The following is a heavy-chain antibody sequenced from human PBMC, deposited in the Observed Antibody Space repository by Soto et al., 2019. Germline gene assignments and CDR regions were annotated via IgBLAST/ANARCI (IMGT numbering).Heavy chain of an antibody. D-gene: IGHD1-20*01. V-gene: IGHV3-13*01. J-gene: IGHJ5*02. CDR2: IGTIRDT. CDR1: GFTFSTYD. CDR3: ARGRSNRYESSHPQKFDP. Sequence: EVQLVESGGGLVQPGGSLRLSCAASGFTFSTYDMHWVRQATRKGLEWVSAIGTIRDTYYLDSVKGRFTISRENAKNSVYLQMNRLRAGDTAVYYGARGRSNRYESSHPQKFDPWGRVTLVT.